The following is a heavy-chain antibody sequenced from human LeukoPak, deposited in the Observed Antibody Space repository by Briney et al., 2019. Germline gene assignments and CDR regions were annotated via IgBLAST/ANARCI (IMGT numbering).Heavy chain of an antibody. J-gene: IGHJ4*02. V-gene: IGHV3-7*01. CDR3: ARDRSNYYDSRLDY. Sequence: GGSLRLSCAASGFTFSSYWMSWVRQAPGKGLEWVANIRQDGSEKYYVDSVKGRFTTSRDNAKNSLYLQMNSLRAEDTAVYYCARDRSNYYDSRLDYWGQGTLVTVSS. CDR2: IRQDGSEK. CDR1: GFTFSSYW. D-gene: IGHD3-22*01.